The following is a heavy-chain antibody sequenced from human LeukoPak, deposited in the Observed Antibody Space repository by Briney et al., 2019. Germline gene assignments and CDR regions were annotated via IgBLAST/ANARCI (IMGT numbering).Heavy chain of an antibody. CDR2: IWYDGSNK. CDR3: ARDHRPWSGYQNYFDY. CDR1: GFTFSSYG. J-gene: IGHJ4*02. Sequence: AGGSLRLSCAASGFTFSSYGMHWVRQAPGKGLEWVAVIWYDGSNKYYADSVKGRFTISRDNSKNTLYLQMNSLRAEDTAVYYCARDHRPWSGYQNYFDYWGQGTLVTVSS. D-gene: IGHD3-3*01. V-gene: IGHV3-33*01.